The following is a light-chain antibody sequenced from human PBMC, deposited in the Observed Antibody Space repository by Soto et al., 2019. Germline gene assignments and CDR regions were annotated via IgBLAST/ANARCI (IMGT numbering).Light chain of an antibody. J-gene: IGKJ1*01. Sequence: DIQMTQSPSSLSASVGDRVTITCRASQGIRNNLGWYHQKSGKDPKRMIYAASSLQSGVPSRFSGSGSGTDFTLTISSLQPEDFATYYCQRSYSTPWTFGQGTKVDIK. CDR2: AAS. V-gene: IGKV1-39*01. CDR1: QGIRNN. CDR3: QRSYSTPWT.